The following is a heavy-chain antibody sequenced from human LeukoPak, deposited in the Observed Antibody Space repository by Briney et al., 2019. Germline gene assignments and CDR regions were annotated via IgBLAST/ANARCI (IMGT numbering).Heavy chain of an antibody. V-gene: IGHV4-38-2*02. J-gene: IGHJ4*02. CDR2: IYHSGST. D-gene: IGHD4-17*01. Sequence: PSETLSLTCTVSGYSISSGYYWGWIRQPPGKGLEWIGSIYHSGSTYYNPSLKSRVTISVDTSKNQFSLKLSSVTAADTAVYYCARDPHGDYIYFDYWGQGTLVTVSS. CDR1: GYSISSGYY. CDR3: ARDPHGDYIYFDY.